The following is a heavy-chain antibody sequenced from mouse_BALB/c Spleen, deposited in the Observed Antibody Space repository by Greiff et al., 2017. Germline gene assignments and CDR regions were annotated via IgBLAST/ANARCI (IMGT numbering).Heavy chain of an antibody. Sequence: EVMLVESGGGLVKPGGSLKLSCAASGFTFSSYAMSWVRQTPEKRLEWVASISSGGSTYYPDSVKGRFTISRDNARNILYLQMSSLRSEDTAMYYCARGTYDGFYAMDYWGQGTSVTVSS. J-gene: IGHJ4*01. CDR3: ARGTYDGFYAMDY. CDR1: GFTFSSYA. D-gene: IGHD2-3*01. CDR2: ISSGGST. V-gene: IGHV5-6-5*01.